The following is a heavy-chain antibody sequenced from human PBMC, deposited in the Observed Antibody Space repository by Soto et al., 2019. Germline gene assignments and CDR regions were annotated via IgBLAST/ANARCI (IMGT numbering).Heavy chain of an antibody. J-gene: IGHJ5*02. D-gene: IGHD1-20*01. CDR3: ARNKYNYSWGRDWFDP. CDR2: IYHSGRT. Sequence: SETLSLTCSVSDGSISDYYWSWIRQPPGQGLEWIGYIYHSGRTNYNPSLRSRVSISVDTSKTKFSLKLSSVIAADTAVYFCARNKYNYSWGRDWFDPWGQGTLVTVSS. CDR1: DGSISDYY. V-gene: IGHV4-59*01.